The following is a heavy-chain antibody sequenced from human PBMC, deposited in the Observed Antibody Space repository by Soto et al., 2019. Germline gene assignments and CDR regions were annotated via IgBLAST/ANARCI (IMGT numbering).Heavy chain of an antibody. J-gene: IGHJ4*02. CDR1: GYTFTRYG. Sequence: ASVKVSCKASGYTFTRYGISWVRQAPGQGLEWMGWISAYNGNTNYAQKLQGRVTMTIDTSTSTAYMELRSLRSDDTAVYYCARSSYYYDSSGYEYFDYWGQGPLVTVSS. V-gene: IGHV1-18*04. CDR3: ARSSYYYDSSGYEYFDY. CDR2: ISAYNGNT. D-gene: IGHD3-22*01.